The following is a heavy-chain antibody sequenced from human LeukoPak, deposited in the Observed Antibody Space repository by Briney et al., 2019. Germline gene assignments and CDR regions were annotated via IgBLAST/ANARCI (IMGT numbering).Heavy chain of an antibody. CDR2: ISTFNGHT. D-gene: IGHD6-13*01. CDR3: ARVAIAAAEAFDY. CDR1: GYTFTTYG. J-gene: IGHJ4*02. V-gene: IGHV1-18*01. Sequence: GASVKVSCKASGYTFTTYGISWVRQAPGHGLEWMGWISTFNGHTNYAQSRQDRVTMTTDTSTSTVYMELSSLISDDTAVYYCARVAIAAAEAFDYWGQGTLVTVSS.